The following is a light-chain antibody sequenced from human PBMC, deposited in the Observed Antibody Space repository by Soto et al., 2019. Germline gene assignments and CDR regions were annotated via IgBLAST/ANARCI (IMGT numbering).Light chain of an antibody. V-gene: IGLV2-14*01. CDR2: EVS. CDR3: SSYTSSGTLVV. CDR1: SSDVGGYNY. Sequence: QSALTQPASVSGSPGQSITISCTGTSSDVGGYNYVSWYQQHPGKAPKLMIYEVSNRPSGVSNRFSGSKSGNTASLTISGLQAEDEVDYYCSSYTSSGTLVVFGGGTKVTVL. J-gene: IGLJ2*01.